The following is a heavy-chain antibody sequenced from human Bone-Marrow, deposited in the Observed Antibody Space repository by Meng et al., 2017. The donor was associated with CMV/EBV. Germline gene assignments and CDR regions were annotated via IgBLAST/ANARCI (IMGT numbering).Heavy chain of an antibody. V-gene: IGHV3-23*01. CDR1: GFTFSSYA. J-gene: IGHJ4*02. CDR3: AKDRQGLTGAFDY. CDR2: ISGSGGST. D-gene: IGHD7-27*01. Sequence: ESLKISCAASGFTFSSYAMSWVRQAPGKGLEWVSAISGSGGSTYYADSVKGRFTISRDNSKNTLYLQMNSLRAEDTAVYYCAKDRQGLTGAFDYWGQGTLVTVSS.